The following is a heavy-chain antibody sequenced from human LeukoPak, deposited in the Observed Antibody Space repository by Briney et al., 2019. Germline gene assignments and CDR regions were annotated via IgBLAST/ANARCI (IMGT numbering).Heavy chain of an antibody. D-gene: IGHD3-22*01. V-gene: IGHV1-58*01. CDR3: AADPHYYDSSGYYG. Sequence: GASAKVSCKASGFTFTSSAVQWVRQARGQRLEWIGWIVVGSGNTNYAQKFQERVTITRDMSTSTAYMELSSLRSEDTGVYYCAADPHYYDSSGYYGWGQGTLVTVSS. CDR2: IVVGSGNT. CDR1: GFTFTSSA. J-gene: IGHJ4*02.